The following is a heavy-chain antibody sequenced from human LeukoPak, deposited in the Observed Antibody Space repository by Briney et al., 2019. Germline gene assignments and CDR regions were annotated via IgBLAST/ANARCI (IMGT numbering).Heavy chain of an antibody. CDR3: ARLYGSGSYNNDY. Sequence: GESLKISFKGSGYRFTSYWIGWVRQMPGKGLEWMGIIYPGDSDTRYSPSFQGQVTISADKSISTAYLQWRSLEASDTAKYYCARLYGSGSYNNDYWGRGTLVTVSS. D-gene: IGHD3-10*01. CDR1: GYRFTSYW. J-gene: IGHJ4*02. CDR2: IYPGDSDT. V-gene: IGHV5-51*01.